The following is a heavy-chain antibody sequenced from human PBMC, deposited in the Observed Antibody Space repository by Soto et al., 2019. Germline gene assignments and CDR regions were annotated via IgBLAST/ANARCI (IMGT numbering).Heavy chain of an antibody. J-gene: IGHJ4*01. V-gene: IGHV4-59*01. D-gene: IGHD6-13*01. CDR3: ARSRGWSGYYFGY. CDR1: GGSIGGYS. CDR2: IYYTGRT. Sequence: SEPLSLACTVAGGSIGGYSGNWIRQTHGKGLEWIGYIYYTGRTNYNPSLKRRVTMSEDTSNNQFSLKLTSVTAADTAVYYCARSRGWSGYYFGYWGQGTLGTGSS.